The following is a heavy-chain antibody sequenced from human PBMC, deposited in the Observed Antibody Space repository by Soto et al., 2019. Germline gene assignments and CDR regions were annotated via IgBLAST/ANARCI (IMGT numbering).Heavy chain of an antibody. V-gene: IGHV4-30-2*01. CDR3: ARGFCSGGSCFDY. Sequence: QLQLQESGSGLVKPSQTLSLTCAVSGGSISSGGYSWSWIRQPPGKGLEWIGYIYHSGSTYYNPSLKSRATISVASSKTHFSLKLSSVTAADTAVYYGARGFCSGGSCFDYWGQGTLVTVSS. J-gene: IGHJ4*02. CDR1: GGSISSGGYS. D-gene: IGHD2-15*01. CDR2: IYHSGST.